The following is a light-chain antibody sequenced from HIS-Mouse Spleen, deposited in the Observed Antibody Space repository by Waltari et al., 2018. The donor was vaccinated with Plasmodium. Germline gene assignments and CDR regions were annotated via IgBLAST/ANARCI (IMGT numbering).Light chain of an antibody. CDR2: DDS. CDR3: QVWDSSSDHPV. Sequence: SYVLTQPPSVSVAPGQTARITCGGNNIGSKSGHWYQQKPGQAPLLGVYDDSDRPSGIPGRSSGSNSGNTATLTISRVEAGDEADYYCQVWDSSSDHPVFGGGTKLTVL. CDR1: NIGSKS. V-gene: IGLV3-21*02. J-gene: IGLJ2*01.